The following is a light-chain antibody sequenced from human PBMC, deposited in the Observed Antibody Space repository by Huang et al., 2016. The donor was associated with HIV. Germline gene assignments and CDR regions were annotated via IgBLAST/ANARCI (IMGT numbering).Light chain of an antibody. J-gene: IGKJ1*01. CDR2: GAS. CDR3: QQSHSTSAWT. Sequence: DIQMTQSPSSLSASIGDRVTITCRASPSISRYLNWYQQKPGKAPNLLIYGASNLRSGVPSRFSGSGSGTDFTLTISSLQPEDFASYYCQQSHSTSAWTFGPGTKVDIK. V-gene: IGKV1-39*01. CDR1: PSISRY.